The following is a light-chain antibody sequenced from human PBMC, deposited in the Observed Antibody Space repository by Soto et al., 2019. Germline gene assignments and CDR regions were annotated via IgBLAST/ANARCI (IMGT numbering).Light chain of an antibody. Sequence: QTVVTQEPSFSLSPGGTVTLTCGLTSGSVSTTYYPSWYHQTPGQAPRTLIYSTNIRSSGVPDRFSGSILGNKAALTITGAQADDESDYHCMLYMGGGLVVFGGGTKLTVL. CDR1: SGSVSTTYY. V-gene: IGLV8-61*01. CDR3: MLYMGGGLVV. CDR2: STN. J-gene: IGLJ2*01.